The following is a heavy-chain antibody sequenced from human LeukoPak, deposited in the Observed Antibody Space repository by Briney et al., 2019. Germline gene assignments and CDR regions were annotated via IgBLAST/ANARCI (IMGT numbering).Heavy chain of an antibody. D-gene: IGHD2-15*01. CDR3: ARDNPPYCNGGSCNSY. CDR1: GGTFSSYA. J-gene: IGHJ4*01. V-gene: IGHV1-69*04. CDR2: IIPILGVA. Sequence: SVKVSCKASGGTFSSYAISWVRQAPGQGLEWMGRIIPILGVANYALYFQGRVTVTADESTGTAYMELSSLSSDDTAIYYCARDNPPYCNGGSCNSYWGQGTPVTVSS.